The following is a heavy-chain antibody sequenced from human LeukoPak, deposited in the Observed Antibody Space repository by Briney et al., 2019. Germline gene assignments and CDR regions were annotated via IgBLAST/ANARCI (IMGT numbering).Heavy chain of an antibody. CDR3: ARDRVVRGVIKYWFDP. D-gene: IGHD3-10*01. CDR2: IHPSGGST. V-gene: IGHV1-46*01. J-gene: IGHJ5*02. Sequence: ASVKVSCKASGYTFTNYYMHWVRQAPGQGLEWMGVIHPSGGSTSYAQKFQGRVTMTRDTSTSTVYMELSSLRSEDTAVYYCARDRVVRGVIKYWFDPWGQGTLVTVSS. CDR1: GYTFTNYY.